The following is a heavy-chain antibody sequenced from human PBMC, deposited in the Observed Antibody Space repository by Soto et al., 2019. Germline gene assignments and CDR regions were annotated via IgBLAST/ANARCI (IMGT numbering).Heavy chain of an antibody. CDR2: ISAYNGNT. J-gene: IGHJ6*03. CDR3: ARGRRLVGYFYYYRDV. D-gene: IGHD6-6*01. V-gene: IGHV1-18*01. Sequence: ASVKVSCKASGYTFTNYGITWVRQAPGQGLEWMGWISAYNGNTHYTQRLQGRVTMTTDTSTSTAYMELRGLRSDDTAVYYCARGRRLVGYFYYYRDVGEKGTRFTFP. CDR1: GYTFTNYG.